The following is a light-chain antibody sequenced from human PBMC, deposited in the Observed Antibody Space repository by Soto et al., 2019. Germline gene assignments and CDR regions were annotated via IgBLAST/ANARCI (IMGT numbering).Light chain of an antibody. J-gene: IGKJ4*02. CDR3: MLGSHWPYT. CDR1: QSLIHSDGNTY. Sequence: EVVMTQSPLSLPVTLGQPASISCRSSQSLIHSDGNTYLHWFQQRPGQSPRRVIYKVSARDSGVPARYSGSVQGTEFTLKISRVEDDDIGVYYCMLGSHWPYTFGRGLNVDI. CDR2: KVS. V-gene: IGKV2-30*02.